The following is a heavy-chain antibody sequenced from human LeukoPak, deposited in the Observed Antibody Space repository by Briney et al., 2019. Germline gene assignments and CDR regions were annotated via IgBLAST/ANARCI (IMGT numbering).Heavy chain of an antibody. CDR3: TKSPVVSCRGAFCYPFDY. Sequence: GGSLRLSCAASGFTFSSYGMSWVRQAPGKGLEWVSAISDSGGRTYYADSVQGRFTISRDNSKNTLYLQMNNLRAEDTAVYYCTKSPVVSCRGAFCYPFDYWGQGTLVTVSS. CDR2: ISDSGGRT. V-gene: IGHV3-23*01. D-gene: IGHD2-15*01. J-gene: IGHJ4*02. CDR1: GFTFSSYG.